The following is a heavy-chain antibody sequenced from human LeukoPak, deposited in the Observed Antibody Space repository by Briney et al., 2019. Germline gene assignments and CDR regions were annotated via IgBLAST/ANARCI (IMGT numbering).Heavy chain of an antibody. Sequence: PSETLSLTCAVYGGSFSGYYWSWIRQPPGEGLEWIGEINHSGSTKYNPSLKSRVTISVDTSKNQFSLKLSSVTAADTAVYYCASSPPVSYDFWSGYYPFDYWGQGTLVTVSS. CDR2: INHSGST. CDR1: GGSFSGYY. J-gene: IGHJ4*02. CDR3: ASSPPVSYDFWSGYYPFDY. D-gene: IGHD3-3*01. V-gene: IGHV4-34*01.